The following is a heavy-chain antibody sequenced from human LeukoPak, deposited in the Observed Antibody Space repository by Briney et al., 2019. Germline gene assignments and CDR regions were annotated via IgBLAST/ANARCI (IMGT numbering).Heavy chain of an antibody. J-gene: IGHJ4*02. CDR3: ARPKRYYDFWSGYTLDY. D-gene: IGHD3-3*01. Sequence: ASVKVSCKASGGTFSSYAISWVRQAPGQGLEWMGGIIPIFGTANYAQKFQGRVTITADESTSTAYMELSSLRSEDTAVYYCARPKRYYDFWSGYTLDYWGQGTLVTVSS. V-gene: IGHV1-69*01. CDR1: GGTFSSYA. CDR2: IIPIFGTA.